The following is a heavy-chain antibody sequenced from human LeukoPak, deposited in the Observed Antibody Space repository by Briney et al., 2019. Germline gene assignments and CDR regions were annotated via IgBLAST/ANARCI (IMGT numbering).Heavy chain of an antibody. CDR1: GFTFSSYW. J-gene: IGHJ4*02. D-gene: IGHD3/OR15-3a*01. CDR2: MNLDGSEK. CDR3: ARDDGFSCYSY. V-gene: IGHV3-7*01. Sequence: GGSLRLSCAASGFTFSSYWMTWVRQAPGKGLEWVANMNLDGSEKYYVDSVKGRFTISRDNAKNPLYLQMNSLTVEDTSVYYCARDDGFSCYSYWGQGTLVTVSS.